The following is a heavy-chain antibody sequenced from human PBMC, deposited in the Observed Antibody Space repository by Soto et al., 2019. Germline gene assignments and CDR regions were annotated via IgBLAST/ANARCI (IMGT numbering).Heavy chain of an antibody. Sequence: QVQLQESGPGLVKPSETLSLTCTVSGGSISSYFWSWIRQPPGKGLEWIGYIYYTGSTNYNPSLKRRVAISVDTSKNQFSLQLSSVTAADTAVYYCATFNWYFDLWGRGTLVTVSS. CDR1: GGSISSYF. J-gene: IGHJ2*01. V-gene: IGHV4-59*01. CDR2: IYYTGST. CDR3: ATFNWYFDL.